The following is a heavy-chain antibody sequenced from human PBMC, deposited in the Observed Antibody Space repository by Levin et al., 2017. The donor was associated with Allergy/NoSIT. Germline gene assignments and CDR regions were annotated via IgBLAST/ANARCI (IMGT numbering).Heavy chain of an antibody. V-gene: IGHV3-49*03. CDR1: GFTFGDYA. Sequence: GESLKISCTASGFTFGDYAMSWFRQAPGKGLEWVGFIRSKAYGGTTEYAASVKGRFTISRDDSKSIAYLQMNSLKTEDTAVYYCTRDRPPRGDFWSGYGMDVWGQGTTVTVSS. J-gene: IGHJ6*02. CDR3: TRDRPPRGDFWSGYGMDV. D-gene: IGHD3-3*01. CDR2: IRSKAYGGTT.